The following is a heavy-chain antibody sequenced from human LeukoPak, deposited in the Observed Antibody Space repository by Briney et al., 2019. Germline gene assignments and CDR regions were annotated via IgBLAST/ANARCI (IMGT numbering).Heavy chain of an antibody. CDR3: TTAHRMQWELPGRVHDWFDP. D-gene: IGHD1-26*01. V-gene: IGHV3-33*01. Sequence: GRSLRLSCAASGFTFSTYDMHWVRQAPGKGLEWVAVIWYDGSNRYYADSVKGRFTISRGKSKNTLYLQMNSLKTEDTAVYYCTTAHRMQWELPGRVHDWFDPWGQGTLVTVSS. CDR2: IWYDGSNR. J-gene: IGHJ5*02. CDR1: GFTFSTYD.